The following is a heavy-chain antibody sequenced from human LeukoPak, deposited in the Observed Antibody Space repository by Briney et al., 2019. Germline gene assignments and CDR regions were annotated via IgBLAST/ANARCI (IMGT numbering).Heavy chain of an antibody. J-gene: IGHJ4*02. V-gene: IGHV3-23*01. D-gene: IGHD3-3*01. CDR2: ISGSGGST. CDR3: AKDRNTIFGVVTIFDY. CDR1: GFTFSSYA. Sequence: GGSLRLSCAASGFTFSSYAMSWVRQAPGKGLEWVSAISGSGGSTYYADSVKGRFTISRDNSKNTLYLQMNSLRAEDTAVYYRAKDRNTIFGVVTIFDYWGQGTLVTVSS.